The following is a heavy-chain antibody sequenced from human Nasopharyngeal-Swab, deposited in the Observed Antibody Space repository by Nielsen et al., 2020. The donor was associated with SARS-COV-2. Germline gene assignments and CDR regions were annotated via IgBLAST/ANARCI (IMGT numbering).Heavy chain of an antibody. J-gene: IGHJ6*02. D-gene: IGHD5-18*01. CDR1: DGSISSSTYY. Sequence: SETLSLTCTVSDGSISSSTYYWAWIRQPPGKGLEWIGSIYYSGSTHYNPSLKSRVTISADTSKNQFSLKLTSVTAADTAVYYCARQGPYDSYGPSKVWGQGTTVTVSS. CDR3: ARQGPYDSYGPSKV. V-gene: IGHV4-39*01. CDR2: IYYSGST.